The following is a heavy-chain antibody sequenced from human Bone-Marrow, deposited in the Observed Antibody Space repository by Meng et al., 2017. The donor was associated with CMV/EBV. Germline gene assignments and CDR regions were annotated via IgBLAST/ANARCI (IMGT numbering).Heavy chain of an antibody. J-gene: IGHJ4*02. V-gene: IGHV3-23*01. D-gene: IGHD3-10*01. CDR2: ISGSGGST. CDR1: FTFSSDG. CDR3: ARDKGNAFYYGSGNFDY. Sequence: FTFSSDGMSWVRQAPGKGLEWVSAISGSGGSTNYADSVKGRLTISRDNSKNTLYLQMNSLRAEDTALYYCARDKGNAFYYGSGNFDYWGQGTLVTVSS.